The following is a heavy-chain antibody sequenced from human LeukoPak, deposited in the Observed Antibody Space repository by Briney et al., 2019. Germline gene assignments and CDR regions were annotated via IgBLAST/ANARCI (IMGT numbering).Heavy chain of an antibody. Sequence: GASVKVSCKASGYPFTAYAIHWMRQAPGQGFEWMGWINIYTGNPTYAQDFTGRFVFSLDTSVNTAYLQISSLKAEDTAVYYCARDRAFYYDSRSYNFGDKGRSPSWFDPWGQGTLVTVSS. J-gene: IGHJ5*02. D-gene: IGHD3-22*01. CDR1: GYPFTAYA. CDR2: INIYTGNP. CDR3: ARDRAFYYDSRSYNFGDKGRSPSWFDP. V-gene: IGHV7-4-1*02.